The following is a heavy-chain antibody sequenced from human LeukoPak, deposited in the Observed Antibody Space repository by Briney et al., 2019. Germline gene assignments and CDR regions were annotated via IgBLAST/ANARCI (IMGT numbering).Heavy chain of an antibody. CDR1: NGSISSSRHY. J-gene: IGHJ4*02. CDR3: ARRIIVGATIDY. D-gene: IGHD1-26*01. V-gene: IGHV4-39*07. Sequence: SETLSLTCSVSNGSISSSRHYWGWIRQPPEKGLEWIGSIYYSGSAYYNPSLKSRVTISVDTSKNQFSLKLSSVTAADTAVYYCARRIIVGATIDYWGQGTLVTVSS. CDR2: IYYSGSA.